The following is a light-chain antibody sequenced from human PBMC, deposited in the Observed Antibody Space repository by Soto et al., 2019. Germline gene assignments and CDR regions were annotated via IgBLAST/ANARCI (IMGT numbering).Light chain of an antibody. J-gene: IGKJ1*01. CDR3: QQYNDWPLT. CDR2: GAF. Sequence: EILMTQSPVTLSVSPGERATLSFRAGQSVSSNLAWYQQKPGQAPSLLIYGAFTRATGIPARFSGTGSGTEFTLTISSLQSEDFALYYCQQYNDWPLTFGQGTKVDIK. V-gene: IGKV3-15*01. CDR1: QSVSSN.